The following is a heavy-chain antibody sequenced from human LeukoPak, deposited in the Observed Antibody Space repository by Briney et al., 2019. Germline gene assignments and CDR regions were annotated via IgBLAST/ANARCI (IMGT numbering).Heavy chain of an antibody. CDR1: GGTFSSYA. D-gene: IGHD3-10*01. CDR2: IIPIFGTA. Sequence: SVKVSCKAPGGTFSSYAISWVRQAPGQGLEWMGGIIPIFGTANYAQKFQGRVTITADESTSTAYMELSRLRSDDTAVYYCARAPPGGSIRGVIIHFDYWGQGTLVTVSS. J-gene: IGHJ4*02. CDR3: ARAPPGGSIRGVIIHFDY. V-gene: IGHV1-69*01.